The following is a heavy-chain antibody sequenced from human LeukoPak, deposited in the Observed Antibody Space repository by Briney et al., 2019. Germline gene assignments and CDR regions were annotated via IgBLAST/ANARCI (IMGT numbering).Heavy chain of an antibody. J-gene: IGHJ4*02. D-gene: IGHD6-19*01. CDR3: AKGGGIAVAATGFDY. V-gene: IGHV3-9*03. CDR2: ISWNSGSI. Sequence: PGGSLRLSCAASGFTFDDYAMHWVRQAPGKGLEWVSGISWNSGSIGYADSVKGRFTISRDNAKNSLYLQMNSLRAEDMALYYCAKGGGIAVAATGFDYWGQGTLVTVSS. CDR1: GFTFDDYA.